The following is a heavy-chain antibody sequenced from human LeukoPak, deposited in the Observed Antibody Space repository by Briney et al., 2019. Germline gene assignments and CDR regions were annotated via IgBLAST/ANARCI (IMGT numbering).Heavy chain of an antibody. Sequence: GASVKVSCKASGYTFTGYYMHWVRQAPGQGLEWMGWINPNSGGTHYAQKFQGRVTMTRDTSISTAYMELSRLRSDDTAVYYCARAMDIVVVPAALTDYWGQGTLVTVSS. J-gene: IGHJ4*02. CDR3: ARAMDIVVVPAALTDY. D-gene: IGHD2-2*03. CDR1: GYTFTGYY. V-gene: IGHV1-2*02. CDR2: INPNSGGT.